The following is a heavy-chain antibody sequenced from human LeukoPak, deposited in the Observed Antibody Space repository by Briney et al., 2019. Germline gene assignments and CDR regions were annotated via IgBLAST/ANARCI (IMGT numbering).Heavy chain of an antibody. Sequence: GGSLRLSCAAAGFTFSSYAMSWVRQAPGNEWEWGSAISGSGGSTYYADSVKGRFTISRDNSKNTLYLQMNSLRAEDTAVYYCARFLEGAFDIWGQGTMVTVSS. CDR3: ARFLEGAFDI. D-gene: IGHD2-21*01. J-gene: IGHJ3*02. CDR1: GFTFSSYA. CDR2: ISGSGGST. V-gene: IGHV3-23*01.